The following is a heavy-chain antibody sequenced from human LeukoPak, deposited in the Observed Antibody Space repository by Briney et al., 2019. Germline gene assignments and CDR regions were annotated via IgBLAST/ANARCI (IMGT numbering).Heavy chain of an antibody. V-gene: IGHV4-39*07. D-gene: IGHD3-22*01. CDR3: ARDADYYDSSGYYDY. Sequence: PSETLSLTCTVSGGSISSSSYYWGWIRQPPGKGLEWIGSIYYSGSTYYNPSLKSRATISVDTSKNQFSLKLSSVTAADTAVYYCARDADYYDSSGYYDYWGQGTLVTVSS. J-gene: IGHJ4*02. CDR2: IYYSGST. CDR1: GGSISSSSYY.